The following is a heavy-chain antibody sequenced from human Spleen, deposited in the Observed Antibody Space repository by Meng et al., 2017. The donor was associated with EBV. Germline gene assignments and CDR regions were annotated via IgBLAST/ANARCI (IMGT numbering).Heavy chain of an antibody. CDR3: ATPYLLWFGDSLPWYFDL. D-gene: IGHD3-10*01. CDR1: GDSIHSFSY. V-gene: IGHV4-38-2*02. Sequence: QVQLQQWGAGLLNPAETLSLPCTVSGDSIHSFSYWAWLRQPPGRGLEWIGSVHYSGNTYYSPSLKSRITVSIDKSKNQFSLRLTSVTAADTALYYCATPYLLWFGDSLPWYFDLWGRGTLVTVSS. J-gene: IGHJ2*01. CDR2: VHYSGNT.